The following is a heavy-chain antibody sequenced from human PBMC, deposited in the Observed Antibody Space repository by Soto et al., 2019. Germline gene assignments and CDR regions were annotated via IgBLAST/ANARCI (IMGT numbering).Heavy chain of an antibody. CDR1: GYDFTAYD. CDR3: GRGPSPRAPAGGTPYYYAMDV. Sequence: GASGKVSCKASGYDFTAYDIKWVRQASGQGLEWMGWMNPINGATGSARRFQGRVSMTRDTATGTAYLELTSLRSDGTAVYYCGRGPSPRAPAGGTPYYYAMDVWAKGPRSPSP. CDR2: MNPINGAT. V-gene: IGHV1-8*02. D-gene: IGHD6-13*01. J-gene: IGHJ6*02.